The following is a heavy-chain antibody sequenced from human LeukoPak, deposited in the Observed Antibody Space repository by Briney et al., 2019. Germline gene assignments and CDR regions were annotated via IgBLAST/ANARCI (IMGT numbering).Heavy chain of an antibody. J-gene: IGHJ4*02. Sequence: PGGSLRLSCAASGFTFSSYEMNWVRQAPGKGLEWVSGISWNSGSIGYADSVKGRFTISRDNAKNSLYLQMNSLRAEDTALYYCAKAYDFWSGYPDYWGQGTLVTVSS. CDR3: AKAYDFWSGYPDY. CDR2: ISWNSGSI. D-gene: IGHD3-3*01. V-gene: IGHV3-9*01. CDR1: GFTFSSYE.